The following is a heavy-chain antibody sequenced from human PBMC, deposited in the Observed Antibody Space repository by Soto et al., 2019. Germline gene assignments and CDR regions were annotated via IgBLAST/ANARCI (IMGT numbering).Heavy chain of an antibody. CDR3: AREFTTVSGYYYDGMDV. V-gene: IGHV4-30-4*01. CDR1: GGCISNGDYY. CDR2: IYYSGST. Sequence: QVQLQESGPGLVKPSQTLSLTCTVSGGCISNGDYYWSWIRQPPGKGLEWIGYIYYSGSTYYNPSLKSRVTISVDTSKNQFSLKLRSVTAADTAVYYCAREFTTVSGYYYDGMDVWGQGTTVTVSS. J-gene: IGHJ6*02. D-gene: IGHD4-4*01.